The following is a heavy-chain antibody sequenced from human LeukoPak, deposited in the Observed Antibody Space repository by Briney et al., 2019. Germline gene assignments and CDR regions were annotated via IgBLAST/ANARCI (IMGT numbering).Heavy chain of an antibody. CDR2: IWYDGSNK. V-gene: IGHV3-33*01. J-gene: IGHJ5*02. CDR3: ARDRGSGSPGGWFDP. Sequence: PGGSLRLSCAASGFTFSSYGMHWVRQAPGKGLEWVAVIWYDGSNKYYADSVKGRFTISRDNSENTLYLQMNSLRAEDTAVYYCARDRGSGSPGGWFDPWGQGTLVTVSS. CDR1: GFTFSSYG. D-gene: IGHD3-10*01.